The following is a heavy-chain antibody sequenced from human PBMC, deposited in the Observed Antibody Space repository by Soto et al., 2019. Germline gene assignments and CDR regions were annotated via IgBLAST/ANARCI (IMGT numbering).Heavy chain of an antibody. J-gene: IGHJ4*02. CDR1: GFTFSSYW. CDR2: IKQDGSEK. CDR3: ARSGYSSGWYYFDY. Sequence: EVQLVESGGGLVQPGGSLRLSCAASGFTFSSYWMSWVRQAPGKGLEWVANIKQDGSEKYYVDSVKGRFTISRDNAKNSLYLQMNSLRAEDTAVYYCARSGYSSGWYYFDYWGQGTLVTVS. D-gene: IGHD6-19*01. V-gene: IGHV3-7*03.